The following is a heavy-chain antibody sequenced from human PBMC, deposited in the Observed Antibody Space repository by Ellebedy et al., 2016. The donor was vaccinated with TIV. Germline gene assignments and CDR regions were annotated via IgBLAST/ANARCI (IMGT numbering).Heavy chain of an antibody. CDR1: GFSFRSYW. CDR3: ARDGSYGDYLSPTHALEI. V-gene: IGHV3-7*01. J-gene: IGHJ3*02. Sequence: GGSLRLSCATSGFSFRSYWMTWVRQAPGKGLEWVANIRQDGSDLYYVDSVKGRFTISRDNAKNSLYLQMNSLRDEDTSVYYCARDGSYGDYLSPTHALEIWGQGTMVTVSS. CDR2: IRQDGSDL. D-gene: IGHD4-17*01.